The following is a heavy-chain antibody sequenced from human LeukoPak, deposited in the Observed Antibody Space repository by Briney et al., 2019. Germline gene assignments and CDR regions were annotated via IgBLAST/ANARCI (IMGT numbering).Heavy chain of an antibody. V-gene: IGHV1-2*02. D-gene: IGHD3-10*01. CDR1: GYTFTGYY. CDR3: ARVEWFGELLISFDY. Sequence: ASVKVSCKASGYTFTGYYMHWVRQAPGQGLGWMGWINPNSGGTNYAQKFQGRVTMTRDTSISTAYMELSRLRSDDTAVYYCARVEWFGELLISFDYWGQGTLVTVSS. J-gene: IGHJ4*02. CDR2: INPNSGGT.